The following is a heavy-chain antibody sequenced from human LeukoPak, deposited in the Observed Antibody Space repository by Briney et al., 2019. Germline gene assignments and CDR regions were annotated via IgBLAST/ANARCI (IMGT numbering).Heavy chain of an antibody. D-gene: IGHD2-21*02. V-gene: IGHV1-8*01. CDR3: ARSQVTADAFDI. CDR1: GYTFTSYD. CDR2: MNPNSGST. Sequence: GASVKVSCKASGYTFTSYDINWVRQATGQGLEWMGWMNPNSGSTGYAQKFQGRVTMTRNTSISTAYMELSSLRSEDTAVYYCARSQVTADAFDIWGQGTMVTVSS. J-gene: IGHJ3*02.